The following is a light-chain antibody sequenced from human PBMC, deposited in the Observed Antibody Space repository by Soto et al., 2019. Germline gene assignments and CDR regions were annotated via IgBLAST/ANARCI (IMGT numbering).Light chain of an antibody. Sequence: IVLTQSPGTLSLSPRERATLSCRASQGLASRYLAWYQQKPGQAPRLLIYGGSSRATGIPDRFSGSGSGTEFTLTISSLQPDDSATYYCQQYSRLYTFGQGTKVDIK. CDR3: QQYSRLYT. V-gene: IGKV3-20*01. CDR2: GGS. J-gene: IGKJ2*01. CDR1: QGLASRY.